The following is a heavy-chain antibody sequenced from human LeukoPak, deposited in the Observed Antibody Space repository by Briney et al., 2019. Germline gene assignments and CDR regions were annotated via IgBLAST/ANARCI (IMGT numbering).Heavy chain of an antibody. J-gene: IGHJ6*02. Sequence: ASVKVSCKSSGYTLTSYDINWVRQATGQGLEWMGWMNPNSGNTGYAQKFQGRVTMTRNTSISTAYMELSSLRSEDTAVYYCARAREPHRITIFGVVIIPYGMDVWGQGTTVTVSS. CDR3: ARAREPHRITIFGVVIIPYGMDV. CDR1: GYTLTSYD. V-gene: IGHV1-8*01. CDR2: MNPNSGNT. D-gene: IGHD3-3*01.